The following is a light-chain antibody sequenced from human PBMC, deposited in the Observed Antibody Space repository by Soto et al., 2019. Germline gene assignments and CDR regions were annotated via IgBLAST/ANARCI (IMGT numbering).Light chain of an antibody. CDR1: QSVSSN. V-gene: IGKV3-15*01. Sequence: EIVMTQSPATLSVSPGEGATLSCRASQSVSSNLAWYQQKPGQAPRLLIYGASSRATGIPARFSGGGSRTEFTLTISSLQSEDSAVYYCQHYIKWPWTFGQGTKVDIK. CDR3: QHYIKWPWT. J-gene: IGKJ1*01. CDR2: GAS.